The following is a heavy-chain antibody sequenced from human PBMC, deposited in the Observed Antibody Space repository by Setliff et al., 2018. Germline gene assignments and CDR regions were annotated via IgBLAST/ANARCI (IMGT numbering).Heavy chain of an antibody. CDR1: GYIFTTHW. CDR2: IYPGDSDT. Sequence: GESLKISCQASGYIFTTHWIGWVRQMPGKGLEWMGIIYPGDSDTTYSPSFRGQVTMSVAKNSLYLQMSSLRAEDTAVYYCARQPSKYDHFWGTYRLDAFDIWGQGTMVTVSS. J-gene: IGHJ3*02. CDR3: ARQPSKYDHFWGTYRLDAFDI. V-gene: IGHV5-51*01. D-gene: IGHD3-16*02.